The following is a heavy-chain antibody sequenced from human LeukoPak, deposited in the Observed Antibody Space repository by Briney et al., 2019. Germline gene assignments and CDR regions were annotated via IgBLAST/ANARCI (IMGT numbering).Heavy chain of an antibody. CDR2: ISYDGSNK. V-gene: IGHV3-30*03. CDR3: ARDPQPYYDYVWGSYPSGDY. Sequence: GGSLRLSCAASGFTFSSYGMHWVRQAPGKGLEWVAVISYDGSNKYYADSVKGRFTISRDNSKNTLYLQMNSLRAEDTAVYYCARDPQPYYDYVWGSYPSGDYWGQGTLVTVSS. CDR1: GFTFSSYG. D-gene: IGHD3-16*02. J-gene: IGHJ4*02.